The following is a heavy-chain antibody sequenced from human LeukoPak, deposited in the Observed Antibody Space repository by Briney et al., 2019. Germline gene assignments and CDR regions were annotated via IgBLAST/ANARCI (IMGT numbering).Heavy chain of an antibody. V-gene: IGHV3-7*01. CDR2: IKQDESEK. Sequence: SGGSLRLSCAASGFTFSSYGMHWVRQAPGKGLEWVANIKQDESEKYYVDSVKGRLTISRDNAKNSLYLQMNSLRAEDTAVYYCAREVDYDSSGYYPPLDYWGQGTLVTVSS. CDR1: GFTFSSYG. D-gene: IGHD3-22*01. J-gene: IGHJ4*02. CDR3: AREVDYDSSGYYPPLDY.